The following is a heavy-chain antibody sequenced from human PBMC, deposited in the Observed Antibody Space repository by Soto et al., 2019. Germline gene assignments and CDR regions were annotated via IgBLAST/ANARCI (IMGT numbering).Heavy chain of an antibody. Sequence: GASVKVSCKASGYTFTSYGLSWVRQAPGQGLEWMGWISAYNGNTKYAQNLQGRVTMTTDSSTSTAYMELRSLRSDDTAVYYCARGTGTTGLDWFDPWGQGTLVTVSS. CDR3: ARGTGTTGLDWFDP. V-gene: IGHV1-18*01. J-gene: IGHJ5*02. CDR2: ISAYNGNT. D-gene: IGHD1-7*01. CDR1: GYTFTSYG.